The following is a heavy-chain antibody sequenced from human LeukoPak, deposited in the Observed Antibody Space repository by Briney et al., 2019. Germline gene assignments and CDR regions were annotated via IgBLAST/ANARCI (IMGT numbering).Heavy chain of an antibody. D-gene: IGHD1-20*01. J-gene: IGHJ4*02. CDR2: IYYSGST. V-gene: IGHV4-39*02. CDR3: AREPFLLNCGDYRDY. Sequence: SETLSLTCTVSGGSISSSSYYWGWIRQPPGKGLEWIGSIYYSGSTYYNPSLKSRVTISVDTSKNQFSLKLSSVTAADTAVYYCAREPFLLNCGDYRDYWGQGTLVTVSS. CDR1: GGSISSSSYY.